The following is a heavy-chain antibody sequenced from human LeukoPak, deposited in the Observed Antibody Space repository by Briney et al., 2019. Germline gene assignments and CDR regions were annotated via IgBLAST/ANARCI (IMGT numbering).Heavy chain of an antibody. Sequence: GGSLRLSCAASGFTVSSDYMTWARQAPGKGLEWVSVIHTDGTTHYAASVKGRFTISTDKSTNTPYLQMDSLRAADTAVYYCARHDYAEYWGQGTLVTVSS. CDR2: IHTDGTT. CDR3: ARHDYAEY. J-gene: IGHJ4*02. CDR1: GFTVSSDY. V-gene: IGHV3-53*01.